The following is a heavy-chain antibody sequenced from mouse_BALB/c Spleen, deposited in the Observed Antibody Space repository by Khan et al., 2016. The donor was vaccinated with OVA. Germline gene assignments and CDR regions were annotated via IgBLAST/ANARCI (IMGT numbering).Heavy chain of an antibody. V-gene: IGHV1-18*01. CDR2: INPNNGGT. Sequence: EVKLLESGPELVKPGASVKIPCKASGYTFTDYNMDWVKQSHGESLEWIGDINPNNGGTIYNQKFKGKATLTVDKSSSTAYMELRSLTSEDAAVYYCTRKEDRYDGDFDYWGQGTTRTVSS. J-gene: IGHJ2*01. CDR3: TRKEDRYDGDFDY. CDR1: GYTFTDYN. D-gene: IGHD2-14*01.